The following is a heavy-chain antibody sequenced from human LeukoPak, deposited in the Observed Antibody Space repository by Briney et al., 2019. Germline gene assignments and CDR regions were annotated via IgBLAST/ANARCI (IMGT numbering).Heavy chain of an antibody. V-gene: IGHV3-7*04. Sequence: GGSLRLSCAASGLTFSGYWMNWVRQAPGKGLEWVANIKPDGSEKYYVDSVKGRFTISRDNAKNSLYLQMTSLRAEDTAAYYCARGSGDYSGQGTLVTVSS. CDR2: IKPDGSEK. CDR3: ARGSGDY. CDR1: GLTFSGYW. J-gene: IGHJ4*02.